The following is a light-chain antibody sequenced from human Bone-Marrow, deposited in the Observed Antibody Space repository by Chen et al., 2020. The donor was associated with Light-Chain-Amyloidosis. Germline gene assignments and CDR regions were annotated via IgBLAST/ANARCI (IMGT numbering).Light chain of an antibody. J-gene: IGLJ3*02. V-gene: IGLV6-57*01. Sequence: CMLTPPHSVSESPGQTVIISCTRSSGSIATNYVQWYQQRPGSSPTTVIYEDDQRPSGVPDRFSGSIDRSSNSASLTISGLKTEDEADYYCQSYQGSSQGVFGGGTKLTVL. CDR1: SGSIATNY. CDR3: QSYQGSSQGV. CDR2: EDD.